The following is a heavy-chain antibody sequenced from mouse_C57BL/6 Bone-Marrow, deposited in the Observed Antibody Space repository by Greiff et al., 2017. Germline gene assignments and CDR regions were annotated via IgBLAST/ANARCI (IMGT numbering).Heavy chain of an antibody. Sequence: EVQLQQSGAELVRPGASVKLSCTASGFNIKDDYMHWVKQRPEQGLEWIGWIDPENGDTEYATKFQGKATITADTSSTTAYLQLSSLTSEDAAVSYCTTCGYWYFDVWGTGTTVTVSS. D-gene: IGHD1-1*02. CDR2: IDPENGDT. V-gene: IGHV14-4*01. J-gene: IGHJ1*03. CDR3: TTCGYWYFDV. CDR1: GFNIKDDY.